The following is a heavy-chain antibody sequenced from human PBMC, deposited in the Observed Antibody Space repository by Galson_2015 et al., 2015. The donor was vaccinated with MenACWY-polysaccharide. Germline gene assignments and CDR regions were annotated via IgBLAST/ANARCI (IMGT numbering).Heavy chain of an antibody. V-gene: IGHV3-33*01. J-gene: IGHJ3*02. D-gene: IGHD2/OR15-2a*01. CDR3: AREGNRFVFHAFDI. Sequence: SLRLSCAASGSRFSNSGMHWVRQAPGKGLEWVAVIQYDGSNKVYADSVKGRFTISRDNSKNTVFLEMNTLGVEDTAVYYCAREGNRFVFHAFDIWGQGTMVTVSS. CDR2: IQYDGSNK. CDR1: GSRFSNSG.